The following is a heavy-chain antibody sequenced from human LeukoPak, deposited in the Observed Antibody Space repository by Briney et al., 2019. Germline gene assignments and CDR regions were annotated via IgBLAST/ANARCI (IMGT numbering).Heavy chain of an antibody. Sequence: ASVKVSCKASGYTFTGYYMHWVRQAPGQGLEWMGWINPNSGGTNYAQKFHGRVTMTRDTSISTAYMELSRLRSDDTAVYYCARRRYSYGYLGAFDIWGQGTMVTVSS. V-gene: IGHV1-2*02. J-gene: IGHJ3*02. CDR3: ARRRYSYGYLGAFDI. CDR2: INPNSGGT. D-gene: IGHD5-18*01. CDR1: GYTFTGYY.